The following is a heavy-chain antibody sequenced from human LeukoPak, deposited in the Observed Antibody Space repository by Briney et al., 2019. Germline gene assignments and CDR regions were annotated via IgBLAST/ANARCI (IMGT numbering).Heavy chain of an antibody. CDR1: GGSISSYY. D-gene: IGHD6-19*01. CDR2: MHSSGIT. CDR3: ARGYKSDWGLQYFQY. Sequence: SETLSLTCTVSGGSISSYYWSWIRQPPGKGLERIGYMHSSGITSNNPSLKSRVTMSVDMSKNQFSLRLNSVTAADTAVYYCARGYKSDWGLQYFQYWGQGTLVTVSS. J-gene: IGHJ1*01. V-gene: IGHV4-59*01.